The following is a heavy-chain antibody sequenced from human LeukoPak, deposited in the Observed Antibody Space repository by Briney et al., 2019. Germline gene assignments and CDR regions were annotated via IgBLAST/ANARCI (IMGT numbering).Heavy chain of an antibody. J-gene: IGHJ4*02. CDR1: GYTFTSYD. CDR2: MNPNSGNT. CDR3: ARAKDTAMEWADY. Sequence: GASVKVSCKASGYTFTSYDINWVRQATGQGLEWMGWMNPNSGNTGYAQKFQGRVTMTRNTSISTAYMELSSLRSEDTAVYYCARAKDTAMEWADYWGQGTLVTVSS. D-gene: IGHD5-18*01. V-gene: IGHV1-8*02.